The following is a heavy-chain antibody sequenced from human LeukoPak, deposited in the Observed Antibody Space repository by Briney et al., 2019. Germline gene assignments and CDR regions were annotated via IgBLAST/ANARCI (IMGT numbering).Heavy chain of an antibody. V-gene: IGHV3-23*01. Sequence: PGGSLRLSCAASGFTFSSYAMSWVRQAPGKGLELVSAISGSGGSTYYADSGQGRFTMSRDNPKNTLYLKLNSLRADDTAVYYCAKRGVSSSWYYFDYWGQGTLVTVSS. J-gene: IGHJ4*02. D-gene: IGHD6-13*01. CDR2: ISGSGGST. CDR1: GFTFSSYA. CDR3: AKRGVSSSWYYFDY.